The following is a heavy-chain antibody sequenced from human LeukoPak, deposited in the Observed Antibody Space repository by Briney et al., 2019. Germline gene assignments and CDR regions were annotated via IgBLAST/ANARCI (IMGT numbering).Heavy chain of an antibody. CDR2: ISDSGGST. CDR1: GFTFSSYA. CDR3: AKDLDVVATATYYFED. Sequence: GGSLRLSCAASGFTFSSYAMSWVRQAPGKGLEWVSGISDSGGSTNYAVSVKGRFTISRDNSKDTLYLQMNSLRAEDTALYYCAKDLDVVATATYYFEDWGQGALVTVSS. D-gene: IGHD2-21*02. V-gene: IGHV3-23*01. J-gene: IGHJ4*02.